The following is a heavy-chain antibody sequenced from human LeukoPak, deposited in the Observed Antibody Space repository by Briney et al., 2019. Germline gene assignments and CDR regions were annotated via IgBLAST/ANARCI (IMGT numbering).Heavy chain of an antibody. V-gene: IGHV5-51*01. CDR1: GYTFTNSW. D-gene: IGHD4-17*01. Sequence: GESLKISCEASGYTFTNSWIGWVRQVPGKGLEYMGIVYPRNSDTRYSPSFQGQVTISADKSISTAYLQWSSLKASDTAMYYCARREDYGDSDYWGQGTLVTVSS. CDR2: VYPRNSDT. J-gene: IGHJ4*02. CDR3: ARREDYGDSDY.